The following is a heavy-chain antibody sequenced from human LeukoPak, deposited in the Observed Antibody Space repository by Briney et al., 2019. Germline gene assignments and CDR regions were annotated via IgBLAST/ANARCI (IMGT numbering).Heavy chain of an antibody. J-gene: IGHJ3*02. CDR2: ISTSGSI. Sequence: PSENLSLTCTVSGGSMSSYYWSWIRQPPGKGLEWIGYISTSGSINYNPSLQSRVTISLDTSKNQISLKLSSVTAADTAVYYCARLGCSTTSCNRRNAFDIWGQGTMVTVSS. V-gene: IGHV4-4*09. D-gene: IGHD2-2*02. CDR3: ARLGCSTTSCNRRNAFDI. CDR1: GGSMSSYY.